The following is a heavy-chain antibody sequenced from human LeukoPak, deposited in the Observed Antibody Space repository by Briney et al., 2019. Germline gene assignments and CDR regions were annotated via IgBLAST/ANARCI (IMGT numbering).Heavy chain of an antibody. CDR2: ILYDGSNK. CDR1: GFTFSRYA. CDR3: ARDVYYYDSSGYLNWFDP. J-gene: IGHJ5*02. V-gene: IGHV3-30-3*01. Sequence: PGGSLRLSCAASGFTFSRYAMHWVRQAPGKGLECVAVILYDGSNKYYADSVKGRFTISRDNSKNTVYLQMNSLRAEDTAVYYCARDVYYYDSSGYLNWFDPWSQGTLVTVSS. D-gene: IGHD3-22*01.